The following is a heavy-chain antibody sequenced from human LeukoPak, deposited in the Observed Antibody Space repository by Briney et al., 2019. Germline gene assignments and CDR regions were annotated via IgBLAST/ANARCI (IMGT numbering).Heavy chain of an antibody. V-gene: IGHV4-61*01. CDR1: GYSISSGYY. D-gene: IGHD5-12*01. CDR3: ARDGLPYFDL. CDR2: IYYSGST. J-gene: IGHJ2*01. Sequence: PSETLSLTCTVSGYSISSGYYWGWIRQPPGKGLEWIGYIYYSGSTNYNTSLKSRVTISVDTSKNQFSLKLSSVTAADTAVYYCARDGLPYFDLWGRGTLVTVSS.